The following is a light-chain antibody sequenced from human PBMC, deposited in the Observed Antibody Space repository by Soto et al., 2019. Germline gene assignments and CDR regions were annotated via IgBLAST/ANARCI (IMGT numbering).Light chain of an antibody. CDR3: AAWDDSLNGRV. J-gene: IGLJ1*01. CDR1: SSDVGTYTY. Sequence: QSVLTQPHSVSGSPGQSGTISCTGTSSDVGTYTYVSWYQQHPGKALKLIIYDVIKRPSGVPDRISGFKSETSGSLAMGGLQSDDEADYYCAAWDDSLNGRVFGTGTKVTVL. V-gene: IGLV2-11*01. CDR2: DVI.